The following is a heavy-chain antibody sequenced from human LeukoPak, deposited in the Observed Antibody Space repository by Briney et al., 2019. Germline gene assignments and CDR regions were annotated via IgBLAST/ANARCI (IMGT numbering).Heavy chain of an antibody. J-gene: IGHJ4*02. CDR3: ARDPSFSSSGWYYFDY. CDR2: ISYDGSNK. CDR1: GFTFSSYA. D-gene: IGHD6-19*01. Sequence: GRSLRLSCAASGFTFSSYAMHWVRQAPGKGLEGVAVISYDGSNKYYADSVKGRFTISRDNSKNTLYLQMNSLRAEDTAVYYCARDPSFSSSGWYYFDYWGQGTLVTVSS. V-gene: IGHV3-30*04.